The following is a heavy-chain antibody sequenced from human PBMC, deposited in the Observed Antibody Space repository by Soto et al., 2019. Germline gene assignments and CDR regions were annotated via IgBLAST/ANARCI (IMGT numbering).Heavy chain of an antibody. CDR3: ATASKDIVVVPAAHAVGPLYYYYYYYMDV. J-gene: IGHJ6*03. V-gene: IGHV1-24*01. D-gene: IGHD2-2*01. CDR2: FDPEDGET. CDR1: GYTLTELS. Sequence: ASVKVSCKVSGYTLTELSMHWVRQAPGKGLEWMGGFDPEDGETIYAQKFQGRVTMTEDTSTDTAYMERSSLRSEDTAVYYCATASKDIVVVPAAHAVGPLYYYYYYYMDVWGKGTTVTVSS.